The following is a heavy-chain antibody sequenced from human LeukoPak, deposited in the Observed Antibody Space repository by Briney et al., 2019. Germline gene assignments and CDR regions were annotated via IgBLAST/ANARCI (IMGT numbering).Heavy chain of an antibody. CDR1: DGSITNYD. J-gene: IGHJ6*02. V-gene: IGHV4-59*08. D-gene: IGHD1-26*01. CDR3: ARRGAPYYYYYYGMDV. CDR2: IYYSGST. Sequence: SETLSLTCTVSDGSITNYDWSWVRQPPGKGLEWIGYIYYSGSTNYNPSLKSRVTISVDTSKNQFSLKLSSVTAADTAVYYCARRGAPYYYYYYGMDVWGQGTTVTVSS.